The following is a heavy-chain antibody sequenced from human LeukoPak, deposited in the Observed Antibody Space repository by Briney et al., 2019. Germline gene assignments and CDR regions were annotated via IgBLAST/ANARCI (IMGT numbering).Heavy chain of an antibody. J-gene: IGHJ4*02. Sequence: GGSLRLSCAASGFTFSSYWMSWVRQAPGKGLEWVANIKQDGSEKFYVDSVKGRFTISRDNAKNSLYLQMNSLRAEDTAVYYCARLSVAVVTILNRSYYFDYWGQGTLVTVSS. CDR3: ARLSVAVVTILNRSYYFDY. CDR1: GFTFSSYW. CDR2: IKQDGSEK. V-gene: IGHV3-7*01. D-gene: IGHD3-22*01.